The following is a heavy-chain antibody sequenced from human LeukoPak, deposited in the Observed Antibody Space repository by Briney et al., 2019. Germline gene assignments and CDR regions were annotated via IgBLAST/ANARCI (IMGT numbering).Heavy chain of an antibody. V-gene: IGHV3-23*01. Sequence: GGSLRLSCAGSGFIFSNYVMNWVRQAPGKGLEWVSSISGRGVSTNYADFVKGRFTISRDNSKSTLYLQMNSLRSEDTAVYYCARVDGSPDYWGQGTLVTVSS. CDR2: ISGRGVST. CDR3: ARVDGSPDY. D-gene: IGHD2-15*01. CDR1: GFIFSNYV. J-gene: IGHJ4*02.